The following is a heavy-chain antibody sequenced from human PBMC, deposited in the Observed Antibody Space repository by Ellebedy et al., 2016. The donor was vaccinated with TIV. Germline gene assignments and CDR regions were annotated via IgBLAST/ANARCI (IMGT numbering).Heavy chain of an antibody. V-gene: IGHV4-59*08. CDR3: ARQYNYGTSGYYVDY. CDR2: IYHNGNT. CDR1: GGSISSYY. D-gene: IGHD3-22*01. Sequence: MPSETLSLTCTVSGGSISSYYWTWIRQPPGKGLEWIGYIYHNGNTNYNPSLKSRVTISVDTSKNQFSLKLSSVTAADTAVYYRARQYNYGTSGYYVDYWGQGTLLTVSS. J-gene: IGHJ4*02.